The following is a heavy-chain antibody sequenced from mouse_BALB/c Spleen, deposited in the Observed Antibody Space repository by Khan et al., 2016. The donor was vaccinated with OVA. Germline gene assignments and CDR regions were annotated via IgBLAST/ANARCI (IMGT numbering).Heavy chain of an antibody. CDR3: TRHNYGPFAY. Sequence: EVELVESGGDLVKPGGSLKLSCAASGFTFSTYAMSWVRQTPDKRLEWVATINTGGDYIYYPDSVKGRFSIYRDNGKNILDLQMSSLRSEDTAIYYCTRHNYGPFAYWGQGTLVTVSA. CDR1: GFTFSTYA. J-gene: IGHJ3*01. D-gene: IGHD1-1*01. CDR2: INTGGDYI. V-gene: IGHV5-6*01.